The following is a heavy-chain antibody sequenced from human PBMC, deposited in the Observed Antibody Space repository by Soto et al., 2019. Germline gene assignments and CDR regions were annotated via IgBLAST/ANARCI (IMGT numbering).Heavy chain of an antibody. CDR3: ARDPSHYYGSGTWYLDL. CDR1: GFTFNNYA. J-gene: IGHJ2*01. D-gene: IGHD3-10*01. Sequence: QVQLVESGGGVVQPGRSLRLSCAASGFTFNNYAMYWVRQAPGKGLEWVAVIAYDGSNKYYADSVKGRFTISRDNSKKTLYLQMDSLRPEDTAVYYCARDPSHYYGSGTWYLDLWGRGTLVTVSS. CDR2: IAYDGSNK. V-gene: IGHV3-30-3*01.